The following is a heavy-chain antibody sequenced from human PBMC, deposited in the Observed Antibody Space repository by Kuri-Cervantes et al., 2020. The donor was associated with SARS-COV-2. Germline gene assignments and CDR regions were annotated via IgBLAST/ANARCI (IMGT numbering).Heavy chain of an antibody. CDR2: ISSSGSAI. D-gene: IGHD3-22*01. J-gene: IGHJ4*02. CDR3: ARGDSSGYLYYFDY. V-gene: IGHV3-48*03. CDR1: GFTFSSYE. Sequence: GGSLRLSCAASGFTFSSYEMHWVRQAPGKGLEWVSYISSSGSAIYYADSVKGRFTISRDNAKNSLYLQMNSLRDEDTAVYYCARGDSSGYLYYFDYWGQGTLVTVSS.